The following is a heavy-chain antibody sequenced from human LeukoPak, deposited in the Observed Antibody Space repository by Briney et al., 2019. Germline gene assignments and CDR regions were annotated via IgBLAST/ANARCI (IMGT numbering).Heavy chain of an antibody. D-gene: IGHD2-2*02. CDR3: ARTYTAINYLDY. Sequence: PSETLSLTCTVSGFPISRYYWAWIRQPPGKGLEWIGSVFHGGITYYNPSFNSRVTMSLDTSKNQFSLKLNSVTAADTAVYYCARTYTAINYLDYWGQGALVTVSS. CDR1: GFPISRYY. J-gene: IGHJ4*02. V-gene: IGHV4-38-2*02. CDR2: VFHGGIT.